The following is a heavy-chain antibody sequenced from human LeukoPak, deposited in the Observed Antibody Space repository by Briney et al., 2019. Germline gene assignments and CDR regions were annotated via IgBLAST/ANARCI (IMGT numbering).Heavy chain of an antibody. CDR2: FDPEDGET. CDR3: ATGYSGRIDY. Sequence: ASVKVSCKVSGYTLTELSMHWVRQAPGKGLEWMGGFDPEDGETIYARKFQGRVTMTEDTSTDTAYMELSSLRSEDTAVYYRATGYSGRIDYWGQGTLVTVSS. CDR1: GYTLTELS. D-gene: IGHD3-10*01. V-gene: IGHV1-24*01. J-gene: IGHJ4*02.